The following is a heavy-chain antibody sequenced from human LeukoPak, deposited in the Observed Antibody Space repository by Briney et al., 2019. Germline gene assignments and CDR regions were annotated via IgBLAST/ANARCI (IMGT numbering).Heavy chain of an antibody. V-gene: IGHV3-30*18. CDR1: GFTFSSYG. Sequence: PGRSLRLSCAASGFTFSSYGMHWVRQAPGKGLEWVAVISYDGSNKYYAESVKGRFTISRDNSKNTLYLQMNSLRAEDTAVYYCAKEAGSWYAVDYWGQGTLVTVSS. J-gene: IGHJ4*02. CDR2: ISYDGSNK. D-gene: IGHD6-13*01. CDR3: AKEAGSWYAVDY.